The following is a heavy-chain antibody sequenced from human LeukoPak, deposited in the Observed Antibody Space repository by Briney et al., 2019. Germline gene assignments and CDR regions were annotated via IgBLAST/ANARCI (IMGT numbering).Heavy chain of an antibody. CDR2: ISDSGGRA. Sequence: GGSLRLXCAASGFTFSSFAMGWVRQAPGKGLEWVSIISDSGGRAYYADSVRGRFTISRDNSKNTLYLQMNSLRAEDTALYYCAKRLAAVGAVDYWGQGTLVTVSS. D-gene: IGHD6-13*01. V-gene: IGHV3-23*01. CDR3: AKRLAAVGAVDY. CDR1: GFTFSSFA. J-gene: IGHJ4*02.